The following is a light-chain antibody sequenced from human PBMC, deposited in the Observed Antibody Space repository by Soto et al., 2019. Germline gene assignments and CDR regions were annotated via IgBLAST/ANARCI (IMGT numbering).Light chain of an antibody. CDR2: GAF. CDR3: QQYHNWPPQYT. J-gene: IGKJ2*01. V-gene: IGKV3-15*01. Sequence: EIVMTQSPATLSVSPGERVTLSCRASQTISDNLAWFQQKSGQAPRLLIHGAFKRATGVPDRFSGSGSGTEFNLTISSLQSEDSAVSYCQQYHNWPPQYTFGQGTKLQIK. CDR1: QTISDN.